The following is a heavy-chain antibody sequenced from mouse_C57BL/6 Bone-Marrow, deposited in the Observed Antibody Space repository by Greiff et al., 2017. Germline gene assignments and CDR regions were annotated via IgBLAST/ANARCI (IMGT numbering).Heavy chain of an antibody. CDR1: GFNIKDDY. CDR2: IDPENGDT. D-gene: IGHD1-1*01. J-gene: IGHJ2*01. CDR3: TTEGVITVVDY. Sequence: VQLQQSGAELVRPGASVKLSCTASGFNIKDDYMHWVKQRPEQGLEWIGWIDPENGDTEYASKFQGKATITADTSSNTAYLQLSSLTSEDTAVYYCTTEGVITVVDYWGQGTTLTVSS. V-gene: IGHV14-4*01.